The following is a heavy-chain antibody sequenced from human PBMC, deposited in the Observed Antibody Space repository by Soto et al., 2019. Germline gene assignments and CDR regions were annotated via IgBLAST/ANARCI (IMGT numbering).Heavy chain of an antibody. CDR2: INAGNGNT. V-gene: IGHV1-3*01. J-gene: IGHJ6*02. CDR1: GYAFTSYA. D-gene: IGHD3-3*01. CDR3: ARGKLRFLEWLSSPYGMDV. Sequence: ASVKVSCKASGYAFTSYAMHWVRQAPGQRLEWMGWINAGNGNTKYSQKFQGRVTITRDTSASTAYMELSSLRSEDTAVYYCARGKLRFLEWLSSPYGMDVWGQGTTVTVSS.